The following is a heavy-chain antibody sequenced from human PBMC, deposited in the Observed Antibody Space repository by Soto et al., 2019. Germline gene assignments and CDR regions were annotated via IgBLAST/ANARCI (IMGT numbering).Heavy chain of an antibody. V-gene: IGHV3-33*01. CDR3: ARDIILDPFGGSVDDYYYGMDV. CDR1: GFTFSSYG. J-gene: IGHJ6*02. CDR2: IWYDGSNK. D-gene: IGHD3-3*01. Sequence: PGGSLRLSCAASGFTFSSYGMHWVRQAPGKGLEWVAVIWYDGSNKYYADSVRGRFTISRDNSKNTLYLQMNSLRAEDTAVYYCARDIILDPFGGSVDDYYYGMDVWGQGTTVTVSS.